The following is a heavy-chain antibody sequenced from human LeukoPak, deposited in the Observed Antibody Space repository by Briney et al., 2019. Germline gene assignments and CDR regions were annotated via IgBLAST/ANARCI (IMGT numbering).Heavy chain of an antibody. Sequence: TGGSLRLSCAASGFILNNHAMTWVRQAPGKGLEWVSNVRSNGGETFYADSVKGRFTISRDNSKNTLYLEMNSLRAEDTAVYYCAKGGYTTWFDPWGQGTLVTVSS. V-gene: IGHV3-23*01. J-gene: IGHJ5*02. CDR2: VRSNGGET. D-gene: IGHD2-15*01. CDR1: GFILNNHA. CDR3: AKGGYTTWFDP.